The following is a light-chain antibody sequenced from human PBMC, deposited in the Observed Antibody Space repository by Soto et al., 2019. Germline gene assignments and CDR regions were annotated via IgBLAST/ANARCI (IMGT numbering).Light chain of an antibody. V-gene: IGLV2-14*03. CDR2: DVT. CDR3: NSYAGGNKWV. J-gene: IGLJ3*02. Sequence: QSALTQPASVSGSPGQSITIPCTGTSSDVGGDDFVSWYQQHPGKAPKLIIYDVTHRPSGVSNRFSGSKSGNTASLTISGLQAEDEADYYCNSYAGGNKWVFGGGTKLTVL. CDR1: SSDVGGDDF.